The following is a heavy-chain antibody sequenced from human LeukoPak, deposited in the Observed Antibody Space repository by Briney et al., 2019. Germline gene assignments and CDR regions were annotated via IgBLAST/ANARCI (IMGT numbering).Heavy chain of an antibody. CDR3: AKDPYNWNYYFDY. J-gene: IGHJ4*02. V-gene: IGHV3-23*01. CDR2: ISRSGGST. D-gene: IGHD1-7*01. Sequence: GGSLRLSCAASGSTFSSYAMSWVRQAPGKGLEWVSAISRSGGSTYYADSVKGRFTISRDNSKNTLYLQMNSLRAEDTAVYYCAKDPYNWNYYFDYWGQGTLVTVSS. CDR1: GSTFSSYA.